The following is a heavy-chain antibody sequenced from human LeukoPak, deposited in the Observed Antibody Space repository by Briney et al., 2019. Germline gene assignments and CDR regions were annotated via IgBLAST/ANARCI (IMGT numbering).Heavy chain of an antibody. D-gene: IGHD3-16*02. J-gene: IGHJ4*02. CDR1: GGSISSTICY. Sequence: SETLSLTCTVSGGSISSTICYWDWIRQPPGRGLEWIGSIYYSGSTYYNPSLKSRVTISVDTSKNQFFLKLSSVTAADTAVYYCARHPIYYDYVWGSYRPWYFDYWGQGTLVTVSS. CDR2: IYYSGST. CDR3: ARHPIYYDYVWGSYRPWYFDY. V-gene: IGHV4-39*01.